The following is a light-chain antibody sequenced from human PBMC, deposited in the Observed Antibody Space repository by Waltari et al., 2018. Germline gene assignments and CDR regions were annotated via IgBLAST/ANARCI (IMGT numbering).Light chain of an antibody. CDR1: NLRNYY. V-gene: IGLV3-19*01. CDR2: GKQ. CDR3: STRDRSGYVL. Sequence: SSELTQDPAVSVALGQTVRITCQGDNLRNYYPNWCRQKPGQAPVLVIYGKQNRPSGIPDRFSASTSENTASLTITGAQAEDEADYYCSTRDRSGYVLFGEGTKLTVL. J-gene: IGLJ2*01.